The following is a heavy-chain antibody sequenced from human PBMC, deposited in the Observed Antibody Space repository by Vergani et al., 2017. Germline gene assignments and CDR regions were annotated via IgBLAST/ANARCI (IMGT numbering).Heavy chain of an antibody. Sequence: EVQLVESGGGLVKPGGSLRLSCAASGFTFSSYSMNWVRQAPGKVLEWVSSISSSSSYIYYADSVKGRFTISRDNAKNSLYLQMNSLRAEDTAVYYCARWIAAAAIDYWGQGTLVTVSS. J-gene: IGHJ4*02. CDR3: ARWIAAAAIDY. D-gene: IGHD6-13*01. V-gene: IGHV3-21*01. CDR2: ISSSSSYI. CDR1: GFTFSSYS.